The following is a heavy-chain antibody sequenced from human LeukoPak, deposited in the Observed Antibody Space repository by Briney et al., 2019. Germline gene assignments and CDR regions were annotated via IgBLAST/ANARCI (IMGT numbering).Heavy chain of an antibody. CDR1: GYSLTELF. CDR2: FDPENGEN. V-gene: IGHV1-24*01. J-gene: IGHJ3*02. Sequence: AASVKDSFKLSGYSLTELFMHSVRQAPGKRREWLGRFDPENGENIYTQKFQGRVNTTAESSNDTVYIELRTLTSEDTAVYYCATCDRDRLLYGAFDNWGEGTLGIVSS. D-gene: IGHD2-2*02. CDR3: ATCDRDRLLYGAFDN.